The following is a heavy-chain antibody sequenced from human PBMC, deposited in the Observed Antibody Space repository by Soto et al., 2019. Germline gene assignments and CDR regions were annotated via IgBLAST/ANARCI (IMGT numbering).Heavy chain of an antibody. Sequence: GESLKISCKGSGYSFTSYWIGWVRQRPGKGLEWMGIIYPGDSDTRYSPSFQGQVTISADKSISTAYLQWSSLKASDTAMYYCARLPTDDDYYYGMDVWGQGTTVTVSS. CDR1: GYSFTSYW. CDR3: ARLPTDDDYYYGMDV. V-gene: IGHV5-51*01. CDR2: IYPGDSDT. D-gene: IGHD4-4*01. J-gene: IGHJ6*02.